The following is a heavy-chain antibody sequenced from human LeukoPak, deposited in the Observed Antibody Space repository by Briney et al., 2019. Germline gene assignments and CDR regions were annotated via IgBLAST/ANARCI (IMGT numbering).Heavy chain of an antibody. CDR3: ASNYYDSSGYHEYFQH. D-gene: IGHD3-22*01. CDR1: GGSISSGGYY. J-gene: IGHJ1*01. CDR2: IYYSGST. V-gene: IGHV4-31*03. Sequence: PSQTLSLTCTVSGGSISSGGYYWSWIRQHPGKGLEWIGYIYYSGSTYYNPSLKSRVTISVDTSKSQFSLKLSSVTVADTAVYYCASNYYDSSGYHEYFQHWGQGTLVTVSS.